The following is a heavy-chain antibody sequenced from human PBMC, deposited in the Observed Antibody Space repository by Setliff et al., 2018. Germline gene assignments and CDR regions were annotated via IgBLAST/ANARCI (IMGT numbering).Heavy chain of an antibody. J-gene: IGHJ3*02. V-gene: IGHV1-69*06. CDR3: ASRRGLEWSLGAFDI. CDR1: GGTFSSYA. CDR2: IIPIFGTA. D-gene: IGHD3-3*01. Sequence: ASVKVSRKASGGTFSSYAISWVRQAPGQGLEWMGRIIPIFGTANYAQKFQGRVTITADKSTSTAYMELSSLRSEDTAVYYCASRRGLEWSLGAFDIWGQGTMVTVSS.